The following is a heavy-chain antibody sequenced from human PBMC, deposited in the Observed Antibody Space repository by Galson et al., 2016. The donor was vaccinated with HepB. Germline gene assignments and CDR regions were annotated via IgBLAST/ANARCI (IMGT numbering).Heavy chain of an antibody. V-gene: IGHV3-9*01. J-gene: IGHJ6*02. CDR2: VTWNSGSM. CDR1: GFNFDDYA. D-gene: IGHD3-10*01. Sequence: SLRLSCATSGFNFDDYAMHWVRQGPGKGLEWVSSVTWNSGSMGYADSVKGRFTISRDNAKTSLYLQMNSLRPEDTAPYYCAKDLSRGSGSYYSRYYYYGVDVWGRGTTVTVSS. CDR3: AKDLSRGSGSYYSRYYYYGVDV.